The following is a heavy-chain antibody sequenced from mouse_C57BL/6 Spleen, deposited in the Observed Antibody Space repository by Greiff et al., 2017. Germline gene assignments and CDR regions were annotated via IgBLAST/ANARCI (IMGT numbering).Heavy chain of an antibody. V-gene: IGHV2-2*01. J-gene: IGHJ4*01. Sequence: QVHVKQSGPGLVQPSQSLSITCTVSGFSLTSYGVPWVRQSPGKGLEWLGVIWSGGSTDYNAAFISRLSISKDKSKSQVFIKMNSLQADDTATYYCARKDAPDARDYWGQGTSVTVSS. CDR3: ARKDAPDARDY. CDR1: GFSLTSYG. CDR2: IWSGGST.